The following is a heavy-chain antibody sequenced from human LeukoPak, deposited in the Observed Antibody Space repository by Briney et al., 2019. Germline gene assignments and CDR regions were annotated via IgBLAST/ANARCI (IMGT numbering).Heavy chain of an antibody. CDR3: ERRPSYSSGYYFEY. D-gene: IGHD3-22*01. Sequence: GESLKISCKGSGYSFTTYLIGWVGQMPGKGLEWMGIIYPGDSDTRYSPSFQGQVTISADKAISTPYLQWSRMKASDTAMYYCERRPSYSSGYYFEYWGQGTMVTVSS. CDR2: IYPGDSDT. V-gene: IGHV5-51*01. CDR1: GYSFTTYL. J-gene: IGHJ4*02.